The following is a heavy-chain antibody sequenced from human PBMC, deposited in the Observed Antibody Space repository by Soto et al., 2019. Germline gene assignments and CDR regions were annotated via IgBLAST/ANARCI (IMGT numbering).Heavy chain of an antibody. Sequence: SVKVSCKASGGTFSSYAISWVRQAPGQGLEWMGGIIPIFGTANYAQKFQGRVTITADKSTSTAYMELSSLRSEDTAVYYCARGPYYDILTGFGFDYSYFDYWG. CDR2: IIPIFGTA. CDR3: ARGPYYDILTGFGFDYSYFDY. D-gene: IGHD3-9*01. CDR1: GGTFSSYA. J-gene: IGHJ4*01. V-gene: IGHV1-69*06.